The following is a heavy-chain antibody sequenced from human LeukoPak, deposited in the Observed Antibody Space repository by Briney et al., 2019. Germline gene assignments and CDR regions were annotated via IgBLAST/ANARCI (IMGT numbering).Heavy chain of an antibody. V-gene: IGHV1-69*01. CDR1: GGTFSSYA. J-gene: IGHJ3*02. Sequence: SVKVSCKASGGTFSSYAISWVRQAPGQGLEWMGGIIPVFGTANYAQKFQGRVTITANESTSTAYMELSSLRSEDTAVYYCARDRVVGLGIDNAFDIWGHGTMVTVSS. CDR2: IIPVFGTA. D-gene: IGHD2-15*01. CDR3: ARDRVVGLGIDNAFDI.